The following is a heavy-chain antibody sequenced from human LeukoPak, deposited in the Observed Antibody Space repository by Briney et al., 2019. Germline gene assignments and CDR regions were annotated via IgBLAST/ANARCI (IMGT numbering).Heavy chain of an antibody. V-gene: IGHV1-18*04. CDR3: ARFSSSDSSGYLFDP. J-gene: IGHJ5*02. CDR2: ISAYNGYT. D-gene: IGHD3-22*01. Sequence: ASVKVSCKASGYTFIGYSMHWVRQAPGQGLEWMGWISAYNGYTNYAQKLQGRVTMTTDTSTSTAYMELRSLRSDDTAVYYCARFSSSDSSGYLFDPWGQGTLVTVSS. CDR1: GYTFIGYS.